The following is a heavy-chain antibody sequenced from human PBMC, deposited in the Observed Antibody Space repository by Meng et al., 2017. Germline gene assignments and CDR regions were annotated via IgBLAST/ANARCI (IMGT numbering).Heavy chain of an antibody. D-gene: IGHD4-11*01. CDR2: INHSGST. Sequence: QVQVRQWGAGLLKPSETLSLTFVVSGWSFSDYYWSWIRQPPGKGLEWIGEINHSGSTNYNPSLESRATISVDTSQNNLSLKLSSVTAADSAVYYCARGPTTMAHDFDYWGQGTLVTVSS. V-gene: IGHV4-34*01. J-gene: IGHJ4*02. CDR3: ARGPTTMAHDFDY. CDR1: GWSFSDYY.